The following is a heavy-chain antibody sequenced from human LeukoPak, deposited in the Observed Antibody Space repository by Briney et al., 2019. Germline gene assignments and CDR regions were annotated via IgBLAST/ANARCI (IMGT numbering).Heavy chain of an antibody. V-gene: IGHV4-59*11. CDR1: GGSISRHY. Sequence: SETLSLTCSVSGGSISRHYWNWIRQPPGKGLEWIGYTHFSGSSNYNPSLKSRATASLDRAKNQISLTLTSVTAADTAVYFCARAKAAGSYDYWGQGTLVTVSS. CDR2: THFSGSS. CDR3: ARAKAAGSYDY. D-gene: IGHD6-13*01. J-gene: IGHJ4*02.